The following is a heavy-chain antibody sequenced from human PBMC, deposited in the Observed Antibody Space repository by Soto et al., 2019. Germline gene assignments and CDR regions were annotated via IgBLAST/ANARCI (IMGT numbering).Heavy chain of an antibody. J-gene: IGHJ4*02. V-gene: IGHV3-30-3*01. D-gene: IGHD3-22*01. Sequence: QVQLVESGGGVVQPGRSLRLSCAASGFTFSSYAMHWVRQAPGKGLEWVAVISYDGSNKYYADSVKGRFTISRDNSKNTLYLQMNSLRAEDTAVYYCASHYDSSGYPEYTIDYWGQGTLVTVSS. CDR2: ISYDGSNK. CDR1: GFTFSSYA. CDR3: ASHYDSSGYPEYTIDY.